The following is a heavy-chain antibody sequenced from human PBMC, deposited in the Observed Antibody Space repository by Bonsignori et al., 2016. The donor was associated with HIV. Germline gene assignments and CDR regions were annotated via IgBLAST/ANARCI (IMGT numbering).Heavy chain of an antibody. D-gene: IGHD2-2*01. Sequence: WIRQPPGKGLEWIGYIYYSGSTNYNPSLKSRVTISVDTSKNQFSLKLSSVTAADTAVYYCARGEYCSSTSCYPLWHYYYYMDVWGKGTTVTVSS. J-gene: IGHJ6*03. CDR3: ARGEYCSSTSCYPLWHYYYYMDV. V-gene: IGHV4-59*01. CDR2: IYYSGST.